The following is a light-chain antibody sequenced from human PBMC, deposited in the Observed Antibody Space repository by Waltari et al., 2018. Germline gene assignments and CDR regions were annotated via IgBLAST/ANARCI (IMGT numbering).Light chain of an antibody. CDR2: KAS. J-gene: IGKJ1*01. Sequence: DIQMPQSPSTLPASVGAGVTTTCRAIQSISNWLAWYQQKPGKAPKLLIYKASSLESGVPSRFSGSGSGTEFTLTISSLQPDDFAIYSCQQYNTYPATFGQGTKVEIK. CDR3: QQYNTYPAT. CDR1: QSISNW. V-gene: IGKV1-5*03.